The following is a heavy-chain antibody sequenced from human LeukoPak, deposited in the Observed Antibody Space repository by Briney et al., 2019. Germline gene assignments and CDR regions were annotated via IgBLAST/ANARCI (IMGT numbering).Heavy chain of an antibody. CDR2: TYYRSKWYI. D-gene: IGHD2-2*01. Sequence: SQTLTLTCAIAVDTVFRNRPSTECIRQSPSRGLEWLGRTYYRSKWYIDYAVSVKSRITFNPDTSKNHFSLQLNSVTPENTAVYYCATCQYDISNTGCYVGFFDFWGQGTLVTVSS. J-gene: IGHJ4*02. V-gene: IGHV6-1*01. CDR3: ATCQYDISNTGCYVGFFDF. CDR1: VDTVFRNRPS.